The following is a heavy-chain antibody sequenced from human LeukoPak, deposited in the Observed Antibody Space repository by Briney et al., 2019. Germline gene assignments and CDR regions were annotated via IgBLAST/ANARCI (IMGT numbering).Heavy chain of an antibody. Sequence: GGSLRLSCAASGFIFNNYWISWVRQAPGEGLEWVANIKQDGSDKYYVDSVKGRFTISRDNAKNSLYLQMNSLRAEDTAVYYCARQRRYCSGDNCYQRTFDYWGQGTLVSVSS. CDR2: IKQDGSDK. V-gene: IGHV3-7*01. CDR3: ARQRRYCSGDNCYQRTFDY. CDR1: GFIFNNYW. D-gene: IGHD2-15*01. J-gene: IGHJ4*02.